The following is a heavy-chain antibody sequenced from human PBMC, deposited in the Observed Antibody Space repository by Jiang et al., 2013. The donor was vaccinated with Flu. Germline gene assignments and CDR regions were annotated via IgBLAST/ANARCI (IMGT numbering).Heavy chain of an antibody. D-gene: IGHD1-26*01. Sequence: KFQGRVTMTEDTSTDTAYMELSSLRSEDTAVYYCATAFRWELLAIDYWGQGTLVTVSS. J-gene: IGHJ4*02. CDR3: ATAFRWELLAIDY. V-gene: IGHV1-24*01.